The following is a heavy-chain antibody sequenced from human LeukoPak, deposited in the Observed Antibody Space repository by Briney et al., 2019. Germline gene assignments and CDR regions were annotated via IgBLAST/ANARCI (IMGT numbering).Heavy chain of an antibody. CDR3: AREGEMATMLVGDDY. Sequence: PGGSLRLSCAASGFAFSRYGMNWVRQAPGKGLEWVSSISSSSSYIYYADSVKGRFTISRDNAKNSLYLQMNSLRAEDTAVYYCAREGEMATMLVGDDYWGQGTLVTVSS. CDR1: GFAFSRYG. CDR2: ISSSSSYI. J-gene: IGHJ4*02. D-gene: IGHD5-24*01. V-gene: IGHV3-21*01.